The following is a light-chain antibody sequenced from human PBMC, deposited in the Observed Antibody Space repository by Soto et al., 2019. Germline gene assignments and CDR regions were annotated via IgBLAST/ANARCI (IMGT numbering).Light chain of an antibody. V-gene: IGKV3-15*01. CDR1: QSVSSN. J-gene: IGKJ1*01. CDR2: GAS. CDR3: QQYNDWPT. Sequence: EIVMTQSPATLSVSPGERATLSCRASQSVSSNFPWSPLNRRHAPRLLIYGASTRATGIPARFSGSGCGTEFTLTISSLQSEDFAVYYCQQYNDWPTFGPGTKVDIK.